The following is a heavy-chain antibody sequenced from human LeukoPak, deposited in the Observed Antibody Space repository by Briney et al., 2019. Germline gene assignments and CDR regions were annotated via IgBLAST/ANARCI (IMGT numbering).Heavy chain of an antibody. CDR2: IYSGGST. Sequence: GGSLRLSCAASGFTVSSNYMSWVRQAPGKGLEWVSVIYSGGSTYYADSVKGRFTISRDNSKNTLYLQMNSLRAEDTAVYYCATRYYDSSGGKDYWGQGTLVTVFS. V-gene: IGHV3-53*01. CDR3: ATRYYDSSGGKDY. CDR1: GFTVSSNY. D-gene: IGHD3-22*01. J-gene: IGHJ4*02.